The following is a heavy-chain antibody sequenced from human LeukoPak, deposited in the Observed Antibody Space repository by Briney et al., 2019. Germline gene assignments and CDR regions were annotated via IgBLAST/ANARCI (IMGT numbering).Heavy chain of an antibody. V-gene: IGHV3-30*04. CDR3: ARVWVNSSSTNWFDP. CDR2: ISYDGSNK. Sequence: PGGSLRLSCAASGFTFSSYAMSWVRQAPGKGLEWVAVISYDGSNKYYADSVKGRFTISRDNSKNTLYLQMNSLRAEDTAVYYCARVWVNSSSTNWFDPWGQGTLVTVSS. CDR1: GFTFSSYA. D-gene: IGHD6-13*01. J-gene: IGHJ5*02.